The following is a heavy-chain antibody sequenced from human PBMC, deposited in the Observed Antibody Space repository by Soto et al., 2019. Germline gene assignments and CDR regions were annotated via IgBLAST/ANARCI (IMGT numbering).Heavy chain of an antibody. CDR2: VISKTEGGTV. V-gene: IGHV3-15*06. D-gene: IGHD3-10*01. CDR1: GLSLHNAW. Sequence: PRGCRILSCLSSGLSLHNAWLGWVRPAPGKWLEWVGRVISKTEGGTVHYAAPVKGRFSITRDDSTNTLYVQMNSLKTEDSAVYYYAAMSGHRSVWFDHWGQGALVTVSS. J-gene: IGHJ5*02. CDR3: AAMSGHRSVWFDH.